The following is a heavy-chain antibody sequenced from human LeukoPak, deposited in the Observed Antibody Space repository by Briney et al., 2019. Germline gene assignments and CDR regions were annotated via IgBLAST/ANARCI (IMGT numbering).Heavy chain of an antibody. V-gene: IGHV4-59*08. CDR1: GGSISNYY. Sequence: PSETLSLTCTVSGGSISNYYWSWIRQPPGKGLEWIAYIHYTGSTNYNPSLRSRVTISVDTSKNQFSLKLSSVTAADTAVYYCARRAAMVTDFVDYWGQGTLVTVSS. CDR2: IHYTGST. D-gene: IGHD5-18*01. J-gene: IGHJ4*02. CDR3: ARRAAMVTDFVDY.